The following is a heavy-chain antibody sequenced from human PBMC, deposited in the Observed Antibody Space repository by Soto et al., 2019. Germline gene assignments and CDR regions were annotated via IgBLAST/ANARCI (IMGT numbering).Heavy chain of an antibody. CDR1: GGSISSGGYY. D-gene: IGHD3-3*01. CDR2: IYYSGST. V-gene: IGHV4-31*03. Sequence: SETLSLTCTVSGGSISSGGYYWSWIRQHPGKGLEWIGYIYYSGSTYYNPSLKSRVTISVDTSKNQFSLKLSSVTAADTAVYYCARATYEFGRGRDRYYYYMYLWGKGTTVTVS. CDR3: ARATYEFGRGRDRYYYYMYL. J-gene: IGHJ6*03.